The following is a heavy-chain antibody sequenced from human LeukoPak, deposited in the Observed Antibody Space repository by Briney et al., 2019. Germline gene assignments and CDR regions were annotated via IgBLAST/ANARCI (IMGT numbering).Heavy chain of an antibody. D-gene: IGHD3-10*01. V-gene: IGHV3-7*03. J-gene: IGHJ4*02. CDR3: ARGGSENDY. CDR2: IIQDGSEK. Sequence: GGSLRLSCAASGFTFSYYWMSWVRQAPGKGLEWVANIIQDGSEKYYVDSVKGRFTISRDNAKNSLYLQMNSLRAEDTALYYCARGGSENDYWGQGTLVTVSS. CDR1: GFTFSYYW.